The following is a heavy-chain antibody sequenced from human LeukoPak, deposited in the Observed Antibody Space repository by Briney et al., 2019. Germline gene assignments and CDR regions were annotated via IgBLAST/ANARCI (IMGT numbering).Heavy chain of an antibody. D-gene: IGHD5-18*01. Sequence: GGSLRLSCAAPGFTFSSYWMSWVRQPPGKGLDSVANIKQDGSENYYVDSVKGRFTISRDNAKNSLYLQMNSLRAEDTAVYYCARGASGIQLWFFDPWGQGTLVTVSS. J-gene: IGHJ5*02. V-gene: IGHV3-7*01. CDR1: GFTFSSYW. CDR3: ARGASGIQLWFFDP. CDR2: IKQDGSEN.